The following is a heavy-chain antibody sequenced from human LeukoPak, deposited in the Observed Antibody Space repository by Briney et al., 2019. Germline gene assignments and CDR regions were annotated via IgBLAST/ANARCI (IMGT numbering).Heavy chain of an antibody. V-gene: IGHV5-51*01. D-gene: IGHD3-22*01. Sequence: GASLQISCKGSGYSFASHWIGWVRQLPGKGLEWMGMIYPYDSDTRHSPSFQGQVTISADKSISTAYLQWSSLKASDTAMYYCARRPYDSSAYFDYWGQGTLVTVSS. CDR2: IYPYDSDT. CDR3: ARRPYDSSAYFDY. J-gene: IGHJ4*02. CDR1: GYSFASHW.